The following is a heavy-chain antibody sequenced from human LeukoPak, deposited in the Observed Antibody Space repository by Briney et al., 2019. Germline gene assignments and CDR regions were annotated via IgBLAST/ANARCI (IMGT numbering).Heavy chain of an antibody. D-gene: IGHD2-15*01. Sequence: GESLQISCKGSGYNFTNFWIGRVRQMPGKGLEWMGIIYPGDSDTRYSPSFQGQVTISADKSISTAYLQWSSLKASDTAMYYCARSSVEVAAQIDYWGQGTLVTVSS. V-gene: IGHV5-51*01. CDR1: GYNFTNFW. CDR3: ARSSVEVAAQIDY. J-gene: IGHJ4*02. CDR2: IYPGDSDT.